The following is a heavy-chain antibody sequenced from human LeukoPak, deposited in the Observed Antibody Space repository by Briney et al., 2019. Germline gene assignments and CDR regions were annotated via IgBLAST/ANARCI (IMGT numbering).Heavy chain of an antibody. Sequence: PGGSLRLSCAASGFTFSGSAMHWVRQASGKGLEWVGRIRSKANSYATAYAASVKGRFTISRDDSKNTAYLRMNSLKTEDTAVYYCTRFWYTALEEQGEDYGMDVWGQGTTVTVSS. J-gene: IGHJ6*02. V-gene: IGHV3-73*01. D-gene: IGHD1-1*01. CDR1: GFTFSGSA. CDR3: TRFWYTALEEQGEDYGMDV. CDR2: IRSKANSYAT.